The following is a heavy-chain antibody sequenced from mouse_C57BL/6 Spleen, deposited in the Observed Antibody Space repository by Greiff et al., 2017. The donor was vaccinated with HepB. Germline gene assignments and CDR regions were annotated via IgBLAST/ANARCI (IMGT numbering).Heavy chain of an antibody. V-gene: IGHV3-6*01. CDR2: ISYDGSN. J-gene: IGHJ3*01. D-gene: IGHD4-1*01. Sequence: EVKLQESGPGLVKPSQSLSLTCSVTGYSITSGYYWNWIRQFPGNKLEWMGYISYDGSNNYNPSLKNRISITRDTSKNQFFLKLNSVTTEDTATYYCALWDVGFAYWGQGTLVTVSA. CDR3: ALWDVGFAY. CDR1: GYSITSGYY.